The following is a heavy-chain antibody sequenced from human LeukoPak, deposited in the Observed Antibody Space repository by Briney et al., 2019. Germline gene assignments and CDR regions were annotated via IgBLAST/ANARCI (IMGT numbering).Heavy chain of an antibody. CDR3: AREFGGLRLGEFPFDP. D-gene: IGHD3-16*01. J-gene: IGHJ5*02. V-gene: IGHV3-15*01. Sequence: PGGSLRLSCAASGFTFSNAWMSWVRQAPGKGLEWVGRIKSKTDGGTTDYAAPVKGRFTISRDDSKNTLYLQMNSLKTEDTAVYYCAREFGGLRLGEFPFDPWGQGTLVTVSS. CDR2: IKSKTDGGTT. CDR1: GFTFSNAW.